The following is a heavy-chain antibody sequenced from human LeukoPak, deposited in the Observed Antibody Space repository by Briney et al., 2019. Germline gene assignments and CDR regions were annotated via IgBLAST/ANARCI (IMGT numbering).Heavy chain of an antibody. J-gene: IGHJ5*02. D-gene: IGHD3-3*01. CDR3: ARGDYYDGGGRNWFDP. CDR1: GGSFTGYY. V-gene: IGHV4-34*01. CDR2: INHSKTT. Sequence: SSETLSLTCAVFGGSFTGYYWTWIRQPPGGGLEWIGEINHSKTTNYNPSLKSRVALSTDTSKNQFSLKLSSVTAADTAVYYCARGDYYDGGGRNWFDPWGQGTLVTISP.